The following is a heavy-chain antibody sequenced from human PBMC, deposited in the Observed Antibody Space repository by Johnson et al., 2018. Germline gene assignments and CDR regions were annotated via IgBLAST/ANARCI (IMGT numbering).Heavy chain of an antibody. CDR1: GFNFSNYG. Sequence: QVQLVESGGGVVQPGRSLRLSCAASGFNFSNYGMHWVRQAPGKGLEWVAVIWYDGSNKDYTDSVKGRFTISRDNSKNTLYLQMNSLRVEDTAVYYCARVLPGGSCGIDIWGQGTPVTVSS. J-gene: IGHJ3*02. D-gene: IGHD2-15*01. V-gene: IGHV3-33*01. CDR2: IWYDGSNK. CDR3: ARVLPGGSCGIDI.